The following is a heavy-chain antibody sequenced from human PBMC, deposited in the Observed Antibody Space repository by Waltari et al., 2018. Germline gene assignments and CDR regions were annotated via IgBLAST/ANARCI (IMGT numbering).Heavy chain of an antibody. D-gene: IGHD6-13*01. V-gene: IGHV3-48*04. CDR1: GFTFSSYW. J-gene: IGHJ5*02. Sequence: EVQLVESGGGLVQPGGSLRLSCAASGFTFSSYWMSWVRQAPGKGLEWVSYISSSGSTIYYADSVKGRFTISRDNAKNSLYLQMNSLRAEDTAVYYCARDRKWGSSWYSFDPWGQGTLVTVSS. CDR3: ARDRKWGSSWYSFDP. CDR2: ISSSGSTI.